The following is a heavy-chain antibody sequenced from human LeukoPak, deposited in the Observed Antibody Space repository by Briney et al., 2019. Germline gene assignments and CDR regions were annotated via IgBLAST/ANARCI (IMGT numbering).Heavy chain of an antibody. D-gene: IGHD6-19*01. CDR2: ISKDGSNK. Sequence: GGSLRLSCAPSGFTFSSYGMNWVRQAPGRGLGWVAVISKDGSNKYYADSVKGRFTISRDTSKNTLYLQMSSLRVEDTAVYYCAKRYSSGWRDAFDIWGQGTMVTVSS. V-gene: IGHV3-30*18. CDR1: GFTFSSYG. CDR3: AKRYSSGWRDAFDI. J-gene: IGHJ3*02.